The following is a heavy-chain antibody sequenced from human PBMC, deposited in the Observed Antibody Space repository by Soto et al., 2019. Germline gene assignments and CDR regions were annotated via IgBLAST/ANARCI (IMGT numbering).Heavy chain of an antibody. CDR1: GGTFSSYY. J-gene: IGHJ4*02. CDR2: ISPSFGTP. V-gene: IGHV1-69*01. Sequence: QVQLVQSGAEVQKPGSSVKVSCKASGGTFSSYYITWVRQAPGQGLEWMGGISPSFGTPNYARKFQGRVTITADESTSTAYMELSSLTSEDTAVYYCARDYDNWSFDYWGQGTLVTVSS. CDR3: ARDYDNWSFDY. D-gene: IGHD1-20*01.